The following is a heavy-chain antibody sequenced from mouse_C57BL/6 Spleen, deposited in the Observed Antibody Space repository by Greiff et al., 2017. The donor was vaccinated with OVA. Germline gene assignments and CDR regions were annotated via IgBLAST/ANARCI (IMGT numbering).Heavy chain of an antibody. J-gene: IGHJ3*01. Sequence: QVQLQQPGAELVRPGTSVKLSCKASGYTFTSYWMHWVKQRPGQGLEWIGVIDPSDSYTNYNQKFKGKATLTVDTSSSTAYMQLSSLTSEDSAGYYGASYGSSYEGFAYWGQGTLVTVSA. CDR3: ASYGSSYEGFAY. V-gene: IGHV1-59*01. CDR1: GYTFTSYW. CDR2: IDPSDSYT. D-gene: IGHD1-1*01.